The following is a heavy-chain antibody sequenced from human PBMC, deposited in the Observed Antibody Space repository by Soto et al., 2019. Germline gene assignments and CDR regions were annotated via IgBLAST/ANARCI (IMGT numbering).Heavy chain of an antibody. J-gene: IGHJ4*02. CDR3: ARAPMVLSRSYFDS. V-gene: IGHV4-59*01. D-gene: IGHD2-8*01. CDR2: ISYSGNT. CDR1: GGPISNFY. Sequence: PSETLSLTCTVSGGPISNFYWSWIRQPPVNGLEWIGYISYSGNTNYNPSLKSRVSISVDTSKNQLSLNLTSVTAADTAVYYCARAPMVLSRSYFDSWGQGTPVTVSS.